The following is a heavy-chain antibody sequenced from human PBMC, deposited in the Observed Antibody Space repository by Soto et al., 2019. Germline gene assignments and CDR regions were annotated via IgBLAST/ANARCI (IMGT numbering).Heavy chain of an antibody. Sequence: QVQLVESGGGVVQPGRSLRLSCAASGFTFSSYAMHWVRQAPGKGLEWVALISYDGSNKYYADSVKGRSTISRDNSKNTLYLQMNSLRAEDTAVYYCARDKRDLRFLEWSYYFDYWGQGTLVTVSS. V-gene: IGHV3-30-3*01. CDR1: GFTFSSYA. J-gene: IGHJ4*02. D-gene: IGHD3-3*01. CDR3: ARDKRDLRFLEWSYYFDY. CDR2: ISYDGSNK.